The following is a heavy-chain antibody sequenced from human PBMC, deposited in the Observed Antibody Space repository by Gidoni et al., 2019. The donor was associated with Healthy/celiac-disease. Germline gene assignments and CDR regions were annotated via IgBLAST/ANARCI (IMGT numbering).Heavy chain of an antibody. CDR1: GGSISSSSYY. CDR2: IYYRWST. V-gene: IGHV4-39*01. CDR3: ARHGAAPVLLWFGEFTRPTSYNWFDP. J-gene: IGHJ5*02. D-gene: IGHD3-10*01. Sequence: QLQLQESGPGLVKPSETLSLTCTVSGGSISSSSYYWGCIRQPPGKGLEWIGSIYYRWSTYYNPSLKIRVTISVDTSKNQFSLKLSSVTAADTAVYYCARHGAAPVLLWFGEFTRPTSYNWFDPWGQGTLVTVSS.